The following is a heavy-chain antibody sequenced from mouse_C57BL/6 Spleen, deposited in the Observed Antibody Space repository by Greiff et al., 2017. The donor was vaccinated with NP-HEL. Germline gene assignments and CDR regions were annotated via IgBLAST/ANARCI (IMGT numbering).Heavy chain of an antibody. J-gene: IGHJ4*01. D-gene: IGHD1-1*01. V-gene: IGHV2-9-1*01. CDR3: ARSITTVVGRYAMDY. Sequence: VKLMESGPGLVAPSQSLSITCTVSGFSLTSYAISWVRQPPGKGLEWLGVIWTGGGTNYNSALKSRLSISKDNSKSQVFLKMNSLQTDDTARYYCARSITTVVGRYAMDYWGQGTSVTVSS. CDR1: GFSLTSYA. CDR2: IWTGGGT.